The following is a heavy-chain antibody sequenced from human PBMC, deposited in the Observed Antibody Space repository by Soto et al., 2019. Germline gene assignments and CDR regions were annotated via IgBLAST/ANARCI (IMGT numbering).Heavy chain of an antibody. D-gene: IGHD2-2*01. CDR1: GFAFSSYA. J-gene: IGHJ6*02. V-gene: IGHV3-30-3*01. CDR2: ISYDGSNK. Sequence: GGSLRLSCAASGFAFSSYAMHWVRQAPGKGLEWVAVISYDGSNKYYADSVKGRFTISRDNPKNTLYLQMNSLRAEDTAVYYCARGPWCSSTSCYLGLYYYYGMDVWGQGTTVTVSS. CDR3: ARGPWCSSTSCYLGLYYYYGMDV.